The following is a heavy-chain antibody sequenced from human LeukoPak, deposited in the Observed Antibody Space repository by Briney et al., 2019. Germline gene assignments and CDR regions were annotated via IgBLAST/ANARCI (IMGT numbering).Heavy chain of an antibody. V-gene: IGHV3-33*01. J-gene: IGHJ6*02. CDR3: ARGGYYLYGMDV. CDR2: IWYDGSNK. D-gene: IGHD3-10*01. Sequence: GRSLRLSCAASGFTFSSYGMHWVRQAPGKRLEWVAVIWYDGSNKYYADSVKGRFTISRDNSKNTLYLQMNSLRAEDTAVYYCARGGYYLYGMDVWGQGTTVTVSS. CDR1: GFTFSSYG.